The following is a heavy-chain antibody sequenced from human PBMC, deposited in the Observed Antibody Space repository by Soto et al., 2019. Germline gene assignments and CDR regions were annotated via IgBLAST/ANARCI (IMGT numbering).Heavy chain of an antibody. J-gene: IGHJ6*03. D-gene: IGHD3-3*01. CDR1: GFTFSNAW. CDR2: IKSKTDGGTT. Sequence: EVQLVESGGGFVKPGGSLRLSCAASGFTFSNAWMSWVRQAPGKGLEWVGRIKSKTDGGTTDYAAPVKGRFTISRDDSKNTLYLQMNSLKTEDTAVYYCTTEVGSLRTIFGVVIHYYYMDVWGKGTTVTVSS. V-gene: IGHV3-15*01. CDR3: TTEVGSLRTIFGVVIHYYYMDV.